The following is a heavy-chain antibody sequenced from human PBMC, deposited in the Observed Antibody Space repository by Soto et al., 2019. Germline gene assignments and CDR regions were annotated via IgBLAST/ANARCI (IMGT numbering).Heavy chain of an antibody. CDR3: AKSDRYYYDSSVYYFDY. J-gene: IGHJ4*02. CDR2: ISGSGGST. D-gene: IGHD3-22*01. Sequence: EVQLLESGGGLVQPGGSLRLSCAASGFTFSSYAMSWVRQAPGKGLEWVSAISGSGGSTYYADSVKGRFTISRDNSTNRRYLQMNSLRAEDTAVYYCAKSDRYYYDSSVYYFDYWGQGTLVTVSS. CDR1: GFTFSSYA. V-gene: IGHV3-23*01.